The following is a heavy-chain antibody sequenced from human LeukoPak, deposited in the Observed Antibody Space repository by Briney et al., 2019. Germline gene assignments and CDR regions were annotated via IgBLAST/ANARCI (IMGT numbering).Heavy chain of an antibody. D-gene: IGHD5-24*01. J-gene: IGHJ6*03. Sequence: SETLSLTCAVYGGSFSGYYWSWIRQPPGKGLEWIGEIDHSGSTKYNPSLKSRVTISVDTSKNQFSLSLSSVTAADTAVYYCARVKEMDTTFYYLYYYMDVWGKGTTVTVSS. CDR2: IDHSGST. V-gene: IGHV4-34*01. CDR1: GGSFSGYY. CDR3: ARVKEMDTTFYYLYYYMDV.